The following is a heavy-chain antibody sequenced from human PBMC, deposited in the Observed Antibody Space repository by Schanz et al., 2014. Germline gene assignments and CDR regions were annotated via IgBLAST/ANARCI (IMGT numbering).Heavy chain of an antibody. CDR1: GFTLSNYA. Sequence: EVQLLESGGGLAQPGGSLRLSCAASGFTLSNYAMSWVRQAPGKGLEWVSGITGASDHIDYAESVKGRFTISRDNSKNTLYLQMNSLRAEDTAVYYCVRDSFFAFDYWGQGTLVTVSS. J-gene: IGHJ4*02. V-gene: IGHV3-23*01. CDR2: ITGASDHI. CDR3: VRDSFFAFDY. D-gene: IGHD3-3*01.